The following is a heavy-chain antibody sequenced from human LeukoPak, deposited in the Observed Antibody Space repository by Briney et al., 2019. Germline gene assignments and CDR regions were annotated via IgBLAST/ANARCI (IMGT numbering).Heavy chain of an antibody. V-gene: IGHV1-2*02. J-gene: IGHJ4*02. CDR1: GYTFTGYY. Sequence: ASVKVSCKASGYTFTGYYMHWVRQAPGQGLEWMGWINPNSGGTNYAQKFQGRVTMTRDTSISTAYMELSRLRSDDTAVYYCARGQAYSSSCFDYWGQGTLVTVSS. D-gene: IGHD6-6*01. CDR3: ARGQAYSSSCFDY. CDR2: INPNSGGT.